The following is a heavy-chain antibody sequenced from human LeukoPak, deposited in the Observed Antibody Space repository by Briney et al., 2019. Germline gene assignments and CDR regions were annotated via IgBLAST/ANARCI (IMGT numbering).Heavy chain of an antibody. Sequence: SVKVSCKASGGTFSSYAISWVRQAPGQGLEWMGGIIPIFGTANYAQKFQGRVTITADESTSTAYMELSGLRSEDTAVYYCARRRQEYCGSGSYFFDYWGQGTLVTVSS. CDR3: ARRRQEYCGSGSYFFDY. D-gene: IGHD3-10*01. CDR1: GGTFSSYA. CDR2: IIPIFGTA. V-gene: IGHV1-69*13. J-gene: IGHJ4*02.